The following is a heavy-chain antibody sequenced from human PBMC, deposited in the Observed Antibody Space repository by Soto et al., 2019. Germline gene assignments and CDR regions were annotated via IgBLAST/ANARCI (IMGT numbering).Heavy chain of an antibody. CDR3: ARGKRITIFGVVIPYYMDV. V-gene: IGHV1-8*01. D-gene: IGHD3-3*01. CDR2: MNPNSGNT. CDR1: GYTFTSYD. Sequence: ASVKGSCKASGYTFTSYDINWVRQATGQGLEWMGWMNPNSGNTGYAQKFQGRVTMTRNTSISTAYMELSRLRSDDTAVYYCARGKRITIFGVVIPYYMDVWGKGTTVTVSS. J-gene: IGHJ6*03.